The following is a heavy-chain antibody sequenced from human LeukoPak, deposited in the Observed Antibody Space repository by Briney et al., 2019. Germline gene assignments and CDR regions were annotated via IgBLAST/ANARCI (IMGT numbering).Heavy chain of an antibody. CDR3: ARPYFGSGSYYPEYFQH. V-gene: IGHV4-61*05. CDR1: GGSIRSSSYY. CDR2: IYYSGST. J-gene: IGHJ1*01. Sequence: SETLSLTCTVSGGSIRSSSYYWGWIRQPPGKGLEWIGTIYYSGSTNYNPSLKSRVAISVDTSKNQFSLKLSSVTAADTAVYYCARPYFGSGSYYPEYFQHWGQGTLVTVPS. D-gene: IGHD3-10*01.